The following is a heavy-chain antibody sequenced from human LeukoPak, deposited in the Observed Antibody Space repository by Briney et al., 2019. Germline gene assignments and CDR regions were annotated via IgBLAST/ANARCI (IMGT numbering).Heavy chain of an antibody. Sequence: GGSLRLSCAASGFTFDDYGMSWVRQVPGKGLERVSSINWNGGYTYSGDSVKGRFTISRDNAKNSLYLQMNSLRAEDTALYYCARHYYDSSRADVFDIWGQGTMVTVS. CDR1: GFTFDDYG. V-gene: IGHV3-20*04. CDR3: ARHYYDSSRADVFDI. D-gene: IGHD3-22*01. CDR2: INWNGGYT. J-gene: IGHJ3*02.